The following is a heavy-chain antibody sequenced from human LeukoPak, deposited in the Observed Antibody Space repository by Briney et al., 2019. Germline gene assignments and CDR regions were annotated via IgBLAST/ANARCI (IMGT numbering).Heavy chain of an antibody. Sequence: PGGSLRLSCAASGFTFSSYGMHWVRQAPGKGLVWVSRINTDGSGTGYADSVKGRFTISRDNAKNTLYLQMNSLRAEDTAVYYCGRDQAAAGVNWGQGTLVTVSS. J-gene: IGHJ4*02. CDR2: INTDGSGT. V-gene: IGHV3-74*01. D-gene: IGHD6-13*01. CDR1: GFTFSSYG. CDR3: GRDQAAAGVN.